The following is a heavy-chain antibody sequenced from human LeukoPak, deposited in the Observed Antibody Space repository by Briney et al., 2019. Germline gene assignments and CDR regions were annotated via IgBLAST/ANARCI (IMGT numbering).Heavy chain of an antibody. CDR3: AKVIVEWFAFDI. D-gene: IGHD3-22*01. CDR2: ISGSGGST. Sequence: PGGSLRLSCAASGFTFSSYGMSWVRQAPGKGLEWVSAISGSGGSTYYADSVKGRFTISRDNSKNTLYLQMNSLRAEDTAVYYCAKVIVEWFAFDIWGQGTMVTVSS. CDR1: GFTFSSYG. J-gene: IGHJ3*02. V-gene: IGHV3-23*01.